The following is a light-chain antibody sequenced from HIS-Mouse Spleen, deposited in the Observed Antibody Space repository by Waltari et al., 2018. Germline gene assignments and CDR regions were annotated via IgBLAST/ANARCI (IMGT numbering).Light chain of an antibody. CDR1: QSVSSSY. V-gene: IGKV3-20*01. CDR2: GAS. J-gene: IGKJ4*01. CDR3: QQYGSSPPLT. Sequence: EIVLTQSPGTLSLSPGERATLSCSASQSVSSSYLAWYQQKPGQATRLLIYGASSRATGIPDRFSGSGSGTDFTLTISRLEPEDFAVYYCQQYGSSPPLTFGGGTKVEIK.